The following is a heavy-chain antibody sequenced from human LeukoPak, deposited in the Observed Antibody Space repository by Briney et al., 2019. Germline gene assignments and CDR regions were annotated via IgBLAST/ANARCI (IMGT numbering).Heavy chain of an antibody. CDR3: ASLHYDFWSGYLYYFDY. D-gene: IGHD3-3*01. CDR1: GGSISSSSYY. CDR2: IYYSGST. Sequence: SETLSLTCTVSGGSISSSSYYWGWLRQPPGKGLEWLGSIYYSGSTYYNPSLKSRVTISVDTSKNQFSLKLSSVTAADTAVYYCASLHYDFWSGYLYYFDYWGQGTLVTVSS. V-gene: IGHV4-39*01. J-gene: IGHJ4*02.